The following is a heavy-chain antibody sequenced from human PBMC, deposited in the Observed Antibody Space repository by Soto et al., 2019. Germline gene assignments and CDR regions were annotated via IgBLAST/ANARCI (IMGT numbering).Heavy chain of an antibody. CDR1: GFTVRSSY. CDR3: AKDSTVVVTAIGSWYFDL. D-gene: IGHD2-21*02. J-gene: IGHJ2*01. V-gene: IGHV3-66*02. Sequence: PGGSLRLSCAASGFTVRSSYMSWVRQAPGKGLEWVSVIYSGGSAYYADSVKGRFTISRDNSKNTLYLQMNSLRAEDTAVYYCAKDSTVVVTAIGSWYFDLWGRGTLVTVSS. CDR2: IYSGGSA.